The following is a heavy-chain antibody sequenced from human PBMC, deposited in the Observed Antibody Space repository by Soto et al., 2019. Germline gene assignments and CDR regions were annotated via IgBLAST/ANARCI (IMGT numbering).Heavy chain of an antibody. Sequence: QVQLVQSGAEVREPGASVKVSCKPSGATFSGKFFHWVRQAPGQGLEWMGWINPDNGDTNYAQKFQDRVTMTRDTSISTAYMDLSRLRSDDTAVYFCTRDRSGAKFQYWGQGTLVTVSS. D-gene: IGHD3-10*01. J-gene: IGHJ4*02. CDR1: GATFSGKF. CDR3: TRDRSGAKFQY. V-gene: IGHV1-2*02. CDR2: INPDNGDT.